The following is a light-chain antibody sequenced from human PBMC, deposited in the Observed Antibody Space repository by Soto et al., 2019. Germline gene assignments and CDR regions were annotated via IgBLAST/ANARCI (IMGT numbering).Light chain of an antibody. CDR1: HSVSSNY. J-gene: IGKJ1*01. V-gene: IGKV3-20*01. Sequence: EIVLTQSPGTLSLSPGERATLSCRSSHSVSSNYLAWYQQKPGQAPRLLIYDVSSRATGIPDRFSGSGSGTDITLTISRLEPVDFPLYYCQHYAISPTFGQGTKVEIK. CDR2: DVS. CDR3: QHYAISPT.